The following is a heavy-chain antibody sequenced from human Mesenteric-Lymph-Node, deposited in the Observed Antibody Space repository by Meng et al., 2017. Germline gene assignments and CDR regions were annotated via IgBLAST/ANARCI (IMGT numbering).Heavy chain of an antibody. Sequence: GRSLRLSCEGSGFTFSSYEMNWVRQAPGKGLEWVSFISSSGSHKYYADSVKGRFTISRDNAKNSLYLQMNSLRAEDTALYYCARDPGITVNGISTFNYYYGMDVWGQGTTVTVSS. CDR3: ARDPGITVNGISTFNYYYGMDV. J-gene: IGHJ6*02. CDR1: GFTFSSYE. V-gene: IGHV3-48*03. CDR2: ISSSGSHK. D-gene: IGHD6-19*01.